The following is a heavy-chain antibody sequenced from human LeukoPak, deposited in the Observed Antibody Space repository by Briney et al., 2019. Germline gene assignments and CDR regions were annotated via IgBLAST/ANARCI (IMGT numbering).Heavy chain of an antibody. D-gene: IGHD5-24*01. V-gene: IGHV3-30*02. CDR2: MRYDGSNK. J-gene: IGHJ4*02. CDR1: GFTFSSYG. Sequence: GGSLRLSCAASGFTFSSYGMHWVRQAPGKGLEWVAFMRYDGSNKYYADSVKGRFTISRDNAKNSLYLQMNSLRVEDTAVYYCARETPRRGETRDGYRWGQGTVVTVSS. CDR3: ARETPRRGETRDGYR.